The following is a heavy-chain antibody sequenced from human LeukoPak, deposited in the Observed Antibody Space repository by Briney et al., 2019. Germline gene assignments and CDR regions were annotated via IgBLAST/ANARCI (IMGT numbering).Heavy chain of an antibody. CDR3: ARIRGEPHYYYYYGMDV. D-gene: IGHD3-16*01. Sequence: ASVKVSCKASGYTFTSYDINWVRQATGQGLEWMGWMNPNNGNTGYAQKFQGRVTMTRNTSISTAYMELSSLRSEDTAVYYCARIRGEPHYYYYYGMDVWGQGTTVTVSS. V-gene: IGHV1-8*01. CDR1: GYTFTSYD. CDR2: MNPNNGNT. J-gene: IGHJ6*02.